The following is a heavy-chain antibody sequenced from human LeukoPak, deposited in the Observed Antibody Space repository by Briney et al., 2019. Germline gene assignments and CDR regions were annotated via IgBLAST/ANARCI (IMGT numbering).Heavy chain of an antibody. J-gene: IGHJ4*02. CDR3: ARPSPPGDGYNPSDQ. D-gene: IGHD5-24*01. CDR1: GFTFSSYG. Sequence: GGSLRLSCAASGFTFSSYGMHWVRQAPGKGLEYVSAISSNGGSTYYADSVKGRFTISRDNSNSMVYLQMTSLRLEDTAVYYCARPSPPGDGYNPSDQWGQGSLVIVSS. V-gene: IGHV3-64*04. CDR2: ISSNGGST.